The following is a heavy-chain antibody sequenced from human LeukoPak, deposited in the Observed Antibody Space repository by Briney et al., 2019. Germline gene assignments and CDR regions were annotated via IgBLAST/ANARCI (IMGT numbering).Heavy chain of an antibody. J-gene: IGHJ3*02. CDR2: ISSSSSYI. V-gene: IGHV3-21*01. CDR3: AREVVVVPAARDAFDI. CDR1: GFTFSSYS. Sequence: GGSLRLSCAASGFTFSSYSMNWVRQAPGKGLEWVSSISSSSSYIYYADSVKGRFTISRDNAKNSLYLQMNSLRAEDTAVYYCAREVVVVPAARDAFDIWGQGTMVTVSS. D-gene: IGHD2-2*01.